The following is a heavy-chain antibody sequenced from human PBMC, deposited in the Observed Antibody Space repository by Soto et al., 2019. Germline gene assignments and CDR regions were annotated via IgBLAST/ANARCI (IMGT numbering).Heavy chain of an antibody. CDR3: ARIAAAGSWFDP. CDR2: ISAYNGNT. Sequence: ASVKVSCTASGYTFTSYGISWVRQAPGQGLEWMGWISAYNGNTNYAQKLQGRVTMTTDTSTSTAYMELRSLRSDDTAVYYCARIAAAGSWFDPWGQGTLVTVSS. J-gene: IGHJ5*02. CDR1: GYTFTSYG. V-gene: IGHV1-18*01. D-gene: IGHD6-13*01.